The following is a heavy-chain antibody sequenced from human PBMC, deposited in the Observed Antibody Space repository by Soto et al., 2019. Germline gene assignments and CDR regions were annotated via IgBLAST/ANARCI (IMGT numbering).Heavy chain of an antibody. J-gene: IGHJ4*02. Sequence: GGSLRLSCTASGFTFGDYAMSWVRQAPGKGLEWVGFIRSKAYGGTTEYAASVKGRFTISRDDSKSIAYLQMNSLKTEDTAVYYCTRDQDGRATYYDFWSGYSPADYWGQGTLVTVSS. CDR2: IRSKAYGGTT. V-gene: IGHV3-49*04. CDR3: TRDQDGRATYYDFWSGYSPADY. CDR1: GFTFGDYA. D-gene: IGHD3-3*01.